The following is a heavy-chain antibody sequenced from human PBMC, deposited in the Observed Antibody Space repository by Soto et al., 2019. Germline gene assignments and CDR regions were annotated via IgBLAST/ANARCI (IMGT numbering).Heavy chain of an antibody. CDR2: MNPNSGNT. J-gene: IGHJ5*02. D-gene: IGHD4-17*01. CDR1: GYTFTSYD. V-gene: IGHV1-8*01. Sequence: ASVKVSCKASGYTFTSYDINWVRQATGQGLEWMGWMNPNSGNTGYAQKFQGRVTMTRNTSISTAYMELSSLRSEDTAVYYCARGPFTTVTTWADWFDHWGQGTLVTVSS. CDR3: ARGPFTTVTTWADWFDH.